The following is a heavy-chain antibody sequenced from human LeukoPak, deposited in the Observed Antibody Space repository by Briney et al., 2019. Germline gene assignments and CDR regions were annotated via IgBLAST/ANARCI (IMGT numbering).Heavy chain of an antibody. CDR3: ARGCSDTAMGGYYFDY. Sequence: PSETLSLTCAVYGGSFSGYYWSWIRQPPGKGLEWIGEIDHTGSTNYNPSLQSPVTISVDTSKNQISLKLSSVTAADTAVYYCARGCSDTAMGGYYFDYWGQGTLVTVSS. CDR1: GGSFSGYY. D-gene: IGHD5-18*01. J-gene: IGHJ4*02. V-gene: IGHV4-34*01. CDR2: IDHTGST.